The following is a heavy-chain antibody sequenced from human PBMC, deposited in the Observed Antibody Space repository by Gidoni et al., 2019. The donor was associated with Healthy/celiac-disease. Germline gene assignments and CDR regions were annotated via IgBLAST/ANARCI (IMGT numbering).Heavy chain of an antibody. J-gene: IGHJ4*02. Sequence: EVQLLESGGGLVQPGGSLRISGAASGGTFSSYAMSWVRQAPGKGLEWVSASSGSGGSTYYADSVKGRFTISRDNSKNTLYLQMNSLRAEDTAVYYCAKDGSYGDQGDYWGQGTLVTVSS. CDR1: GGTFSSYA. D-gene: IGHD4-17*01. V-gene: IGHV3-23*01. CDR3: AKDGSYGDQGDY. CDR2: SSGSGGST.